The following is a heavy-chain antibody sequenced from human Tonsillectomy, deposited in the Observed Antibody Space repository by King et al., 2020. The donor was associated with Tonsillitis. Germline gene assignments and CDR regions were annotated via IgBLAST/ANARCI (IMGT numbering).Heavy chain of an antibody. CDR1: GGTFSSYD. CDR2: IIPILGIT. J-gene: IGHJ4*02. D-gene: IGHD6-13*01. CDR3: ARVGVAAAGFFDS. Sequence: QLVQSGAEVKKPGSSVKVSCEASGGTFSSYDISWVRQAPGQGLEWMGRIIPILGITNYAQKFQGRVTLTADKSTSTAYMELSSLRSDDTAVYYCARVGVAAAGFFDSWAREPWSPSPQ. V-gene: IGHV1-69*04.